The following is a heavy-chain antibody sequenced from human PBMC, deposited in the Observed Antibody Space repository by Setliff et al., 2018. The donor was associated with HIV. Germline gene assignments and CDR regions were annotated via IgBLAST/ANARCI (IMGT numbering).Heavy chain of an antibody. CDR2: IDYSGST. J-gene: IGHJ4*02. V-gene: IGHV4-38-2*01. CDR1: GYSISSGHY. D-gene: IGHD1-26*01. CDR3: ARRWRGSYFDY. Sequence: PSETLSLTCAVSGYSISSGHYWGWIRQPPGKGLEWIGSIDYSGSTYYNPSLKSRVTIFVDTSKNQFSLKLNSVITADTAVYYCARRWRGSYFDYWGQGTLVTVSS.